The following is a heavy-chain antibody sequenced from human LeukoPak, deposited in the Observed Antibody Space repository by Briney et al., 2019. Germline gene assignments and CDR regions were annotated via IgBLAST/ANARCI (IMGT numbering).Heavy chain of an antibody. D-gene: IGHD2-2*01. CDR3: ARFCTSSSCYYFDY. Sequence: SETLSLTCTVSGGSISSYYWSWLRQPAGKGLEWIGRIYTSGSTNYNPSLKSRVTMSVDTSKNQFSLKLRSVTAADTAVYYCARFCTSSSCYYFDYWGQGARVTVSS. CDR2: IYTSGST. CDR1: GGSISSYY. J-gene: IGHJ4*02. V-gene: IGHV4-4*07.